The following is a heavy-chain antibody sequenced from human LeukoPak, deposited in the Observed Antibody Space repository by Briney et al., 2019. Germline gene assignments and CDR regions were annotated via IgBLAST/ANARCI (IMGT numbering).Heavy chain of an antibody. V-gene: IGHV1-46*01. CDR3: ARLSSYDFWSGYDLDY. Sequence: ASVKVSCKASGYTFTSYYMHWVRQAPGQGLEWMGIINPSGGSTSYAQKFQGRVAMTRDTSTSTVYMELSSLRSEDTAVYYCARLSSYDFWSGYDLDYWGQGTLVTVSS. CDR1: GYTFTSYY. D-gene: IGHD3-3*01. J-gene: IGHJ4*02. CDR2: INPSGGST.